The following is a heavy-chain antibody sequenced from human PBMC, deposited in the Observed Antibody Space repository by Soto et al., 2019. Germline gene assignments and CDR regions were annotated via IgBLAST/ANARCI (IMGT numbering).Heavy chain of an antibody. CDR3: ARAGDSSGYYLFDY. CDR2: MNPNSGNT. V-gene: IGHV1-8*01. CDR1: GYTFTSYD. D-gene: IGHD3-22*01. Sequence: EASVKVSCKASGYTFTSYDINWVRQATGQGLEWMGWMNPNSGNTGYAQKFQGRVTMTRNTSISTAYMELSSLRSEDTAVYYCARAGDSSGYYLFDYWGQGTLVTVSS. J-gene: IGHJ4*02.